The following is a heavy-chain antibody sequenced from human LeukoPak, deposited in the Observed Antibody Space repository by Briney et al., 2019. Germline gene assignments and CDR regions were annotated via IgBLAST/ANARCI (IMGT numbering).Heavy chain of an antibody. D-gene: IGHD6-6*01. Sequence: SETLSLTCAVYGGSFIGYDWTWIRQPPGKGLEWIGEINHSGGTNYNPSLKSRVTISVDTSKNQFPLKLSSVTAADTAAYYCASLARGGNWFDPWGQGTLVTVSS. J-gene: IGHJ5*02. CDR2: INHSGGT. CDR1: GGSFIGYD. CDR3: ASLARGGNWFDP. V-gene: IGHV4-34*01.